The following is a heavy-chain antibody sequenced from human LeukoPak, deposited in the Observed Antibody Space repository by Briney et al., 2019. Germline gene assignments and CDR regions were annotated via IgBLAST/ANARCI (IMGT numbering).Heavy chain of an antibody. CDR3: ARPYYYDSRIDT. CDR1: GGSISGGDYY. CDR2: MYYSVST. V-gene: IGHV4-30-4*01. Sequence: SETLSLTCTGSGGSISGGDYYWSWIRQRPGKGLEWSAYMYYSVSTYDNPSLKSRVTMSADTSKNKLSLKLSSVPAADTAVYYCARPYYYDSRIDTWGPGILVTVSS. J-gene: IGHJ5*02. D-gene: IGHD3-22*01.